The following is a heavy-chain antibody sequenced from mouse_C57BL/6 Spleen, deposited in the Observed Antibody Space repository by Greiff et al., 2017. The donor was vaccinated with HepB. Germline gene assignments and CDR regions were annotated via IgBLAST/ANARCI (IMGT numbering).Heavy chain of an antibody. CDR3: AREVDSSGYLFAY. CDR2: INPNNGGT. V-gene: IGHV1-18*01. Sequence: EVKLQESGPELVKPGASVKIPCKASGYTFTDYNMDWVKQSHGKSLEWIGDINPNNGGTIYNQKFKGKATLTVDKSSSTAYMELRSLTSEDTAVYYCAREVDSSGYLFAYWGQGTLVTVSA. CDR1: GYTFTDYN. J-gene: IGHJ3*01. D-gene: IGHD3-2*02.